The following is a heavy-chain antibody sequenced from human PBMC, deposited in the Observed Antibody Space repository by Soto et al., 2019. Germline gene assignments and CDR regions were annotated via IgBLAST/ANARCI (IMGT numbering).Heavy chain of an antibody. CDR2: INSDGSTT. CDR1: GFTFSSSW. J-gene: IGHJ4*02. Sequence: EVQLVESGGGLVQPGGSLILSCAASGFTFSSSWMHWVRQVPGKGLVWVSRINSDGSTTQYADSVRGRFTISRDNAKNTLFLEVNSLTIEDTAVYFCACLPMPRGACDFWGQGNLVTVSS. D-gene: IGHD3-10*01. V-gene: IGHV3-74*03. CDR3: ACLPMPRGACDF.